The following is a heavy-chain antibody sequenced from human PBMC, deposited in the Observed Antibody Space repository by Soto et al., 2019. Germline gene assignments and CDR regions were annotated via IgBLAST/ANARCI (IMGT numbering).Heavy chain of an antibody. CDR3: ARVIAAAGNYFDY. Sequence: QVPLVESGGGLVKPGGSLRLSCAASGFSFSDYYMTWIRQAPGKGLEWISYISSSSSYTNYADSVKGRFTISRDNAKNSLYLQMNSLRAEDTAVYYCARVIAAAGNYFDYWGQGTLVTVSS. D-gene: IGHD6-13*01. V-gene: IGHV3-11*05. CDR2: ISSSSSYT. J-gene: IGHJ4*02. CDR1: GFSFSDYY.